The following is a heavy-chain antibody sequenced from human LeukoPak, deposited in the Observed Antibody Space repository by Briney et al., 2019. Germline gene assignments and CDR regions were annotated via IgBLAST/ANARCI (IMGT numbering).Heavy chain of an antibody. CDR3: AKMRDGYDY. V-gene: IGHV3-23*01. CDR2: ISGSGGNT. D-gene: IGHD5-24*01. J-gene: IGHJ4*02. CDR1: GFTFSSYA. Sequence: GGSLRLSCAASGFTFSSYAMSWVRQAPGKGLEWVSAISGSGGNTDCADSVKGRFTISRDNSKNTLYLQMNSLRAEDTAVYYCAKMRDGYDYWGQGTLVTVSS.